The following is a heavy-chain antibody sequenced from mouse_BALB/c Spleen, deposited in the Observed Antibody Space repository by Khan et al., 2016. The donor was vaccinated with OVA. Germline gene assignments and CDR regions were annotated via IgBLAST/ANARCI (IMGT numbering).Heavy chain of an antibody. Sequence: EVELVESGGGFMQPGGSLTLSCATSGFTFTDYYMYWVRQTPEKRLEWVAYISTRGTTPYYSDTLRGRFTISRDNAKNTLYLQLSRLKTEDTAMYYCAREGEGCGLAYWGQGTLVTVSA. J-gene: IGHJ3*01. CDR2: ISTRGTTP. CDR3: AREGEGCGLAY. V-gene: IGHV5-12*02. CDR1: GFTFTDYY.